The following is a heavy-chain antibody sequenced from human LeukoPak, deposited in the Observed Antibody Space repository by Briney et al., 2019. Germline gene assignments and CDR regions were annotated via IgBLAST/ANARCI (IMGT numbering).Heavy chain of an antibody. D-gene: IGHD4-11*01. CDR3: ARGSVIVDY. J-gene: IGHJ4*02. Sequence: WETLCLTCTVSGGSISSYYWSWIRQPPGKGLERIGYIYYSGSTNYNPSLKSRVTISVDTSKNQFSLKLSSVTAADTAVYYCARGSVIVDYWRKGTLVTVSS. CDR1: GGSISSYY. V-gene: IGHV4-59*01. CDR2: IYYSGST.